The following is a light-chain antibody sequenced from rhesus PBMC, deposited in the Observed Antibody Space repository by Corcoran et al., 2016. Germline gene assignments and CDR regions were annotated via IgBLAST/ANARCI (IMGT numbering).Light chain of an antibody. Sequence: DIQMTQSPSSLSASVGDTVTITFRASQSISSWLDWYQQKPGKAPKLLSYKAYSLQSGVPSRFSGSGAGTDFTLTISRLQPEEFATYYCLQYSSSPYSIGQGTKVEIK. V-gene: IGKV1-22*01. J-gene: IGKJ2*01. CDR1: QSISSW. CDR3: LQYSSSPYS. CDR2: KAY.